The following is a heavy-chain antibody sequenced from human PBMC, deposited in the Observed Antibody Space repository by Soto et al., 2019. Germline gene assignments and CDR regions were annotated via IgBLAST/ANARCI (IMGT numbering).Heavy chain of an antibody. CDR1: GFTFSGYW. D-gene: IGHD4-17*01. Sequence: GGSLRLSCAVCGFTFSGYWMHWVRQAPGKGLVWVSRINSDGRTTNYADSVKGRFTISRDNAKDTLYLQMDSLRAEDTAVYYCASAKIGDYFQVYWGQGTLVTVSS. CDR3: ASAKIGDYFQVY. J-gene: IGHJ4*02. V-gene: IGHV3-74*01. CDR2: INSDGRTT.